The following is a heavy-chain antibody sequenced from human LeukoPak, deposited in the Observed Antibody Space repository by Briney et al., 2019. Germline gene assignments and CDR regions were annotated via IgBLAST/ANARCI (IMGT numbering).Heavy chain of an antibody. D-gene: IGHD3-10*01. J-gene: IGHJ4*02. CDR2: IYTDGST. V-gene: IGHV4-4*07. CDR1: GGSISSYY. Sequence: SETLSLTCTVSGGSISSYYWSWIRQPAGEGLEWIGRIYTDGSTNYNPSLKSRVTMSVDTSKNQFSLELSSVTAADTAVYYCARDRPGVSFGDYWGQGTLVTVSS. CDR3: ARDRPGVSFGDY.